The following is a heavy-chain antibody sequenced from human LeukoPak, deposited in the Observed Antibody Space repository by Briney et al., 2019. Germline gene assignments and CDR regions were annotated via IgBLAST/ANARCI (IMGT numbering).Heavy chain of an antibody. D-gene: IGHD3-9*01. CDR2: ISAYNGNT. Sequence: ASVKVSCKASGYTFTSYGISWVRQAPGQGLEWMGWISAYNGNTNYAQKLQGSVTMTTDTSTSTAYMELRSLRSDDTAVYYCARAPVRYFDWLLPRVWGQGTLVTVSS. J-gene: IGHJ4*02. CDR1: GYTFTSYG. CDR3: ARAPVRYFDWLLPRV. V-gene: IGHV1-18*01.